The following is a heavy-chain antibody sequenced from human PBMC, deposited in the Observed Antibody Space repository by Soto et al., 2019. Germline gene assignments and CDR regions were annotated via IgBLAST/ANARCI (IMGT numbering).Heavy chain of an antibody. J-gene: IGHJ3*01. Sequence: QVQLQESGPGLVKPSETLSLTCTVSGGSISPYFWNWIRQPPGKGLEWIGYIHYSGSTNYNPSLKSRVTISPDTPNNQFSLKLSSVTAADTAVYYCARGMSTTPDTFDVWGQGTMVIVSS. V-gene: IGHV4-59*01. D-gene: IGHD1-1*01. CDR1: GGSISPYF. CDR2: IHYSGST. CDR3: ARGMSTTPDTFDV.